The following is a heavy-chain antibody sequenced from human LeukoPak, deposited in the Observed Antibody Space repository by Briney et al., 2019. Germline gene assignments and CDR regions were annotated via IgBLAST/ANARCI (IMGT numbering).Heavy chain of an antibody. J-gene: IGHJ4*02. Sequence: GGSLRLACAASGFTFSSYAMHGVRQAPGKGLEWVAVISYDGSNKYYADSVKGRFTISRGNSKNTLYLQMNSLGAEDTSVYYCARLYSSSLFDYWGQGTLVTVSS. D-gene: IGHD6-13*01. CDR2: ISYDGSNK. CDR3: ARLYSSSLFDY. V-gene: IGHV3-30*04. CDR1: GFTFSSYA.